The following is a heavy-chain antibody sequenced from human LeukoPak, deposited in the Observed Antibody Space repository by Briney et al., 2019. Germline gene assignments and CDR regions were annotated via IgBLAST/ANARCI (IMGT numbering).Heavy chain of an antibody. CDR3: ARNTYFDY. Sequence: PSETLSLTCTDSGGSISSYYWSWIRQPPGKGLEWIGYIYYSGNTNYNPSLKSRVTISIDTSKNQFSLKLSSVTAADTAVYYCARNTYFDYWGQGTLVSVSS. CDR2: IYYSGNT. CDR1: GGSISSYY. J-gene: IGHJ4*02. V-gene: IGHV4-59*01.